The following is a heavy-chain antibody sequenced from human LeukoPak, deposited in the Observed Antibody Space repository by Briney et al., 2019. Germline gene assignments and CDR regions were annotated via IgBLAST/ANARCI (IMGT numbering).Heavy chain of an antibody. CDR2: MYYSGST. J-gene: IGHJ3*02. D-gene: IGHD1-26*01. CDR1: GGSISSGSYY. V-gene: IGHV4-61*10. Sequence: SETLSLTCTVSGGSISSGSYYWSWIRQPAGKGLEWIGYMYYSGSTNYNPSLKSRVTISIDASKNQYSLNLYSVTAADTAVYYCARGGVKWELLSAFDIWGQGTMVTVSS. CDR3: ARGGVKWELLSAFDI.